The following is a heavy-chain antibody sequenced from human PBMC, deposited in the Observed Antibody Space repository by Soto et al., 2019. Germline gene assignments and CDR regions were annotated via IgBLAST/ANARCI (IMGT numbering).Heavy chain of an antibody. CDR1: GFTFSSYA. J-gene: IGHJ3*01. V-gene: IGHV3-23*01. Sequence: LRLSCAASGFTFSSYAMSWVRQAPGKGLEWVSGISASGGRTYYADSVKGRFTISRDNSKNTMYLQMNSLRVEDTAVYKCAKDWDLLRAFDLWGQGTMVTVSS. D-gene: IGHD1-26*01. CDR2: ISASGGRT. CDR3: AKDWDLLRAFDL.